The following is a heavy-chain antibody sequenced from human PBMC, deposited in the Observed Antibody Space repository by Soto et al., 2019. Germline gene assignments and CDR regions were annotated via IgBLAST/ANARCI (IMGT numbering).Heavy chain of an antibody. Sequence: GGSLRLSCAASGFTFSSYGMHWVRQAPGKGLEWVAVISYDGSNKYYADSVKGRFTISRDNSKNTLYLQMNSLRAEDTAVYYCARDHCTNGVCPPHYFDYWGQGTLVTVSS. CDR3: ARDHCTNGVCPPHYFDY. CDR1: GFTFSSYG. V-gene: IGHV3-30*03. CDR2: ISYDGSNK. D-gene: IGHD2-8*01. J-gene: IGHJ4*02.